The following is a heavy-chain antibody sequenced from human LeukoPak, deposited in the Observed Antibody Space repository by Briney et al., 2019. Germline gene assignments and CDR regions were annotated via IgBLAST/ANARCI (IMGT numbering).Heavy chain of an antibody. CDR1: GFTFSSHS. Sequence: GGSLRLSCAASGFTFSSHSMNWVRQAPGKGLEWVSSISSSSSYIYYADSVKGRFTISRDNAKNSLYLQMDSLRAEDTAVYYCARMTPLYSYGDLNYHYNYFDYWGQGTLVTVSS. V-gene: IGHV3-21*01. J-gene: IGHJ4*02. CDR3: ARMTPLYSYGDLNYHYNYFDY. CDR2: ISSSSSYI. D-gene: IGHD3-10*01.